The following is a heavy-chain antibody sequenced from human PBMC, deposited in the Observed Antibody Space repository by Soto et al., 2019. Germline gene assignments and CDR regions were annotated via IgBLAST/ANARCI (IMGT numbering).Heavy chain of an antibody. J-gene: IGHJ4*02. CDR1: GFTFSSYW. CDR3: AREKRANGYFDY. CDR2: IKQDGSEK. V-gene: IGHV3-7*01. D-gene: IGHD6-25*01. Sequence: EVQLVESGGGLVPPGGSLRLYCAGAGFTFSSYWMSWVRQAQGKGLEWVANIKQDGSEKYYVDSVNGRFTISRDNAKNSLYLQMHSLRVEDTAVYYCAREKRANGYFDYWGQGTLVAVSP.